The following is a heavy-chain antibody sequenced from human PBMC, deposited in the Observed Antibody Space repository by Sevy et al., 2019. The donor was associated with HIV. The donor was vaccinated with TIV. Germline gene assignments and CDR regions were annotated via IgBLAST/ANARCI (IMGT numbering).Heavy chain of an antibody. J-gene: IGHJ6*02. V-gene: IGHV3-7*01. CDR3: ARHVGRGYDFWSGYPYYYYYGMDV. CDR2: IKQDGSEK. D-gene: IGHD3-3*01. CDR1: GFTFSSYW. Sequence: GGSLRLSCAASGFTFSSYWMSWVRQAPGKGLEWVANIKQDGSEKYYVNSVKGRLTISRDNAKNSLYLQMNSLRAEDTAVYYCARHVGRGYDFWSGYPYYYYYGMDVWGQGTTVTVSS.